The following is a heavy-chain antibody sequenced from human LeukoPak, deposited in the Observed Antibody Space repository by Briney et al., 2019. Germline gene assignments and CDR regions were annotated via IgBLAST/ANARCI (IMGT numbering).Heavy chain of an antibody. CDR2: TRNKANSYTT. CDR3: ASSKLGELSLPFDY. Sequence: AGGSLRLSCSAPGFTFNSYPVHWVRQAPGKGLEWVGRTRNKANSYTTEYAASVKGRFTISRDDSKNSLYLQMNSLKTEDTAVYYCASSKLGELSLPFDYWGQGTLVTVSS. J-gene: IGHJ4*02. CDR1: GFTFNSYP. D-gene: IGHD3-16*02. V-gene: IGHV3-72*01.